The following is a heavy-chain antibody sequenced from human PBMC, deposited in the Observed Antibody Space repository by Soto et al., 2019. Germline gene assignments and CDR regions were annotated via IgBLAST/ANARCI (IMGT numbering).Heavy chain of an antibody. J-gene: IGHJ4*02. V-gene: IGHV4-59*01. CDR1: GGSISSYY. D-gene: IGHD6-19*01. CDR2: IYYSGST. CDR3: ARLEYSSGWYRFGY. Sequence: SETLSLTCTVSGGSISSYYWSWIRQPPGKGLEKIGYIYYSGSTNYNPSLKSRITISVDTSKNQFSLKLSSVTAADTAVYYCARLEYSSGWYRFGYWGQGTLVTVSS.